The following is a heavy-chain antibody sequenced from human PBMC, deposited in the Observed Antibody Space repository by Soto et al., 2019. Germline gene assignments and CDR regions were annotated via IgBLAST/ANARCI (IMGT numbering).Heavy chain of an antibody. Sequence: ASVKVSCKASGGTFSSYAISWVRQAPGQGLEWMGGIIPIFGTANYAQKFQGRVTITADESTSTAYMELSSLRSEDTAVYYCARYCRGGSCWEFYYYYGMDVWGQGTTVTV. CDR2: IIPIFGTA. CDR1: GGTFSSYA. CDR3: ARYCRGGSCWEFYYYYGMDV. J-gene: IGHJ6*02. D-gene: IGHD2-15*01. V-gene: IGHV1-69*13.